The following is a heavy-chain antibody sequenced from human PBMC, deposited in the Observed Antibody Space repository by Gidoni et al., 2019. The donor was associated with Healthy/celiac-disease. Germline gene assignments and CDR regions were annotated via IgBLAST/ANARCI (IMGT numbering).Heavy chain of an antibody. CDR2: INHSGST. D-gene: IGHD5-18*01. CDR1: GGSFSGYY. V-gene: IGHV4-34*01. CDR3: ASHVRIQLWLGY. J-gene: IGHJ4*02. Sequence: QVQLQQWGAGLLKPSETLSLTCAVYGGSFSGYYLRWIRQPPGKGLEWIGEINHSGSTNYNPSLKSRVTISVDTSKNQFSLKLSSVTAADTAVYYCASHVRIQLWLGYWGQGTLVTVSS.